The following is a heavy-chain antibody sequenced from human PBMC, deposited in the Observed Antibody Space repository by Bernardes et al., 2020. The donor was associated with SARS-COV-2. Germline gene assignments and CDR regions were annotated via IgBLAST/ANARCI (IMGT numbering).Heavy chain of an antibody. CDR2: IYSGGPT. J-gene: IGHJ3*02. CDR1: GLIVSSNH. V-gene: IGHV3-66*02. D-gene: IGHD3-9*01. CDR3: ARGLKGYFDWSSRIGAFDI. Sequence: GSLRLSCAASGLIVSSNHMNWVRQAPGKGLEWVSIIYSGGPTDYADSVKGRFTISRDNSKNTLYLQMNSLRAEDTAVYFCARGLKGYFDWSSRIGAFDIWGQGTMVTVSS.